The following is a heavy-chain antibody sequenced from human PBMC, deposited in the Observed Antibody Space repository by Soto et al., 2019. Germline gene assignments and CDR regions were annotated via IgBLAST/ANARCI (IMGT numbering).Heavy chain of an antibody. CDR2: ISYDGSNK. J-gene: IGHJ3*02. CDR1: GFTFSSYA. Sequence: QVQLVESGGGVVQPGRSLRLSCAASGFTFSSYAMHWVRQAPGKGLEWVAVISYDGSNKYYADSVKGRFTISRDNSKNTLYLQMNSLRAEDTAVYYCAREWIGFYAFDIWGQGTMVTVSS. CDR3: AREWIGFYAFDI. V-gene: IGHV3-30-3*01. D-gene: IGHD2-2*03.